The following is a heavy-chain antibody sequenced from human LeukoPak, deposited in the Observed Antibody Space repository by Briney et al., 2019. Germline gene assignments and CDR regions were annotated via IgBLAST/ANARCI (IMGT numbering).Heavy chain of an antibody. Sequence: SETLSLTCTVSGGSISSYYWSWIRQPPGKGLEWIGYIYYSGSTYYNPSLKSRVTISVDTSKNQFSLKLSSVTAADTAVYYCARHLFYSPFDYWGQGTLVTVSS. V-gene: IGHV4-59*04. CDR2: IYYSGST. D-gene: IGHD2-21*01. CDR3: ARHLFYSPFDY. J-gene: IGHJ4*02. CDR1: GGSISSYY.